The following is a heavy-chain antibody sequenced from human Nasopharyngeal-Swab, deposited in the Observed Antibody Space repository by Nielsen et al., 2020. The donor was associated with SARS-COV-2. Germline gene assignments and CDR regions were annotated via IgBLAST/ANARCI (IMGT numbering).Heavy chain of an antibody. D-gene: IGHD3-10*02. J-gene: IGHJ1*01. Sequence: LSLTCAASGFTFSSYGMHWVRQAPGKGLEWVAVISYDGSNKYYADSVKGRFTISRDNSKNTLYLQMNSLRAEDTAVYYCAKAPRGITMSYFQHWGQGTLVTVSS. CDR1: GFTFSSYG. CDR2: ISYDGSNK. V-gene: IGHV3-30*18. CDR3: AKAPRGITMSYFQH.